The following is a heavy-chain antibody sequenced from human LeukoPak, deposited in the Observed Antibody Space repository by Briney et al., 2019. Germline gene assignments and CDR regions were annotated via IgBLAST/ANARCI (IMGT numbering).Heavy chain of an antibody. D-gene: IGHD3-22*01. Sequence: GGSLRLSCAASGFTFSSYWMHWVRQAPGKGLVWVSRINSDGSSTSYADSVKGRLTISRDNAKNTLYLQMNSLRAEDTAVYYCASYYYDSSGYYYDAFDIWGQGTMVTVSS. V-gene: IGHV3-74*01. J-gene: IGHJ3*02. CDR3: ASYYYDSSGYYYDAFDI. CDR1: GFTFSSYW. CDR2: INSDGSST.